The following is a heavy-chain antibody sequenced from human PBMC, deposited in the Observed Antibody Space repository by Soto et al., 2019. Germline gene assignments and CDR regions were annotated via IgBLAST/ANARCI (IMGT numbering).Heavy chain of an antibody. CDR2: IIPIFGTA. CDR3: AILGTTVVTPSRRGKDRGELDV. J-gene: IGHJ6*02. CDR1: GGTFSSYA. D-gene: IGHD4-17*01. V-gene: IGHV1-69*01. Sequence: QVQLVQSGAEVKKPGSSVKVSCKASGGTFSSYAISWVRQAPGQGLEWMGGIIPIFGTANYAQKFQGRVTITADESTSTAYMEMSSLRSEDTAVYYFAILGTTVVTPSRRGKDRGELDVWGQGTTVTVSS.